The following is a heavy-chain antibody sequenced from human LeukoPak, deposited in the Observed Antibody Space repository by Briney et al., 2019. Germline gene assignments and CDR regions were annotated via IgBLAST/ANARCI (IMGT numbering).Heavy chain of an antibody. D-gene: IGHD6-6*01. V-gene: IGHV6-1*01. CDR1: GDSVSSNSAA. Sequence: SQTLSLTCAISGDSVSSNSAAWNWIRQSPSRGLEWLGRTYYRSKWYNDYAVSVKSRITINPDTPKNQFSLQLNSVTPEDTAVYYCARAGGPSLIAASVAFDYWGQGTLVTVSS. CDR3: ARAGGPSLIAASVAFDY. J-gene: IGHJ4*02. CDR2: TYYRSKWYN.